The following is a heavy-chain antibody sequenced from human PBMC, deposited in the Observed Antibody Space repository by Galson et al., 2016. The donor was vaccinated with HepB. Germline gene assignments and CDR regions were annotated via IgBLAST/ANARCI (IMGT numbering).Heavy chain of an antibody. CDR3: AKNRGWEYKNSNMDV. V-gene: IGHV3-23*01. D-gene: IGHD3-10*01. CDR1: GFTFSNFA. Sequence: SLRLSCAASGFTFSNFAMSWVRQAPGKGLEWVSNLNDDGYGRFYADSVKGRFNISRDYSKNTLYLQMSSRSVEDTAEYYCAKNRGWEYKNSNMDVWGKGTRVTVSS. CDR2: LNDDGYGR. J-gene: IGHJ6*03.